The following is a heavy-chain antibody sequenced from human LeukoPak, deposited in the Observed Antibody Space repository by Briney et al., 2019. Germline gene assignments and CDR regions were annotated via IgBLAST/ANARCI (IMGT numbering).Heavy chain of an antibody. V-gene: IGHV4-31*11. CDR1: GDSVSSGGYY. D-gene: IGHD1-26*01. Sequence: ASETLSLTCAVSGDSVSSGGYYWAWLRQHPGKGLEWIVYISNSGTTSYDPSLRSRVSISVDTSNNHFSLKLTSVTAADTAVYYCARHGGSWTFDYWGQGIRVIVSA. CDR2: ISNSGTT. J-gene: IGHJ4*02. CDR3: ARHGGSWTFDY.